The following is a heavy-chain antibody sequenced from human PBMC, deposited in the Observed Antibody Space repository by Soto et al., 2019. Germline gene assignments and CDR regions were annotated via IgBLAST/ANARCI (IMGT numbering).Heavy chain of an antibody. J-gene: IGHJ6*03. CDR3: ARHLRLLWFGELFTYYYYYMDV. V-gene: IGHV4-59*08. CDR1: GGSISSYY. Sequence: SETLSLTCTVSGGSISSYYWSWIRQPPGKGLEWIGYIYYSGSTNYNPSLKSRVTISVDTSKNQFSLKLSSVTAADTAVYYCARHLRLLWFGELFTYYYYYMDVWGKGTTVTVSS. CDR2: IYYSGST. D-gene: IGHD3-10*01.